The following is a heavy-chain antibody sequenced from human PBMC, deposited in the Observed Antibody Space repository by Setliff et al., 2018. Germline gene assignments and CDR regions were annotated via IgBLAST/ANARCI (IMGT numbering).Heavy chain of an antibody. CDR2: ISPSSDRV. D-gene: IGHD6-19*01. Sequence: PGGSLRLSCAASGFTFSSYNMNWVRQAPGKGLEWISYISPSSDRVYYSKSVEGRFSVSRDNAKKSLYLQMNSLRVDDTAVYYCARDLRVAVAGFDLWGQGSPVTVSS. J-gene: IGHJ4*02. CDR3: ARDLRVAVAGFDL. V-gene: IGHV3-48*04. CDR1: GFTFSSYN.